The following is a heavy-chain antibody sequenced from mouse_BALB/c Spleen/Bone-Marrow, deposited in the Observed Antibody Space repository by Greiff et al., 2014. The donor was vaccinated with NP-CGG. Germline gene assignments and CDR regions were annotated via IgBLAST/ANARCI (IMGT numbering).Heavy chain of an antibody. J-gene: IGHJ2*03. V-gene: IGHV1-5*01. CDR3: TRSITTAVEFDY. Sequence: EVQLQQSGTVLARPGASVKMSCKASGYSFTSYWMYWIKQRPGQGLEWIGAIYPGNSGTSYNQNLKGKAKLTAVTSASTAYMELSSLTNEDSAVYYCTRSITTAVEFDYWGQGTSLTVSS. CDR1: GYSFTSYW. CDR2: IYPGNSGT. D-gene: IGHD1-1*01.